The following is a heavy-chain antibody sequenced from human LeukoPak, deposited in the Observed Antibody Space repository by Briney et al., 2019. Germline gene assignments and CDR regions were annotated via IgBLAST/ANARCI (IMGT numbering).Heavy chain of an antibody. D-gene: IGHD6-13*01. Sequence: GASVPVSCKASGGTFSSYAISWVRQAPGQGLEWMGRIIPILGIANYAQKFQGRVTITADKSTSTAYMELSSLRSEDTAVYYCARVGQQLAGLDYWGQGALVSVSS. CDR2: IIPILGIA. J-gene: IGHJ4*02. CDR3: ARVGQQLAGLDY. V-gene: IGHV1-69*04. CDR1: GGTFSSYA.